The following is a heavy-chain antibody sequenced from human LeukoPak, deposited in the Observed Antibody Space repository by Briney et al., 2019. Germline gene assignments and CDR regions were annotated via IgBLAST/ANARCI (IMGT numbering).Heavy chain of an antibody. J-gene: IGHJ4*02. CDR1: GFTFSYYA. V-gene: IGHV3-23*01. Sequence: GGSLRLSCAASGFTFSYYAMCWLRQAPGKGLEWVSTVAGSGVTTYYPNSVKGRFTVSRDNSKNMLYLQMNNLRVEDTAIYYCAKGFHSDYCGSFHHWGQGTLVTVSS. D-gene: IGHD2-21*01. CDR3: AKGFHSDYCGSFHH. CDR2: VAGSGVTT.